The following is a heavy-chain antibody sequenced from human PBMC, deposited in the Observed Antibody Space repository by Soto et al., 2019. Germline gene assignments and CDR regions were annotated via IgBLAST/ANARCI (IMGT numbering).Heavy chain of an antibody. D-gene: IGHD6-19*01. CDR1: GYTFTSYD. CDR3: ARGGWGYSSGWYSSDI. CDR2: MNPNSGNT. Sequence: ASVKVSCKASGYTFTSYDINWVRQATGQGLEWMGWMNPNSGNTGYAQKFQGRVTMTRNTSISTAYMELSSLRSEDTAVYYCARGGWGYSSGWYSSDIWGQGTMVTVSS. V-gene: IGHV1-8*01. J-gene: IGHJ3*02.